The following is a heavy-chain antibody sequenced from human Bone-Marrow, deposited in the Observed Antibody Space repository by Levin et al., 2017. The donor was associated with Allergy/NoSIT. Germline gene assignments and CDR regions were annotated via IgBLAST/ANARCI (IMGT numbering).Heavy chain of an antibody. CDR1: GGSIYSSHW. D-gene: IGHD1-14*01. J-gene: IGHJ4*02. V-gene: IGHV4-4*02. Sequence: SETLSLTCTVSGGSIYSSHWWTWVRQPPGKGLEWLGEMYHSGNSNYNVSLQSRVTISVDKSKNQFYLNLTSVTAADTAVYFCTRRTYGGSPGLDSWGPGSLVTVSS. CDR2: MYHSGNS. CDR3: TRRTYGGSPGLDS.